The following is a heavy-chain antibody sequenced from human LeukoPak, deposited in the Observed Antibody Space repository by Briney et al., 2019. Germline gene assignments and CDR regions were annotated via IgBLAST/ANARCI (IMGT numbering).Heavy chain of an antibody. J-gene: IGHJ4*02. Sequence: GASVKVSCKASGYTFTGYYMHWVRQAPGQGLEGMGWINPNSGGTNYAQKFQGRVTMTRDTSISTPYMELSRLRSDDTAVYYCARVKIPRQNYFDYWGQGTLVTVSS. CDR1: GYTFTGYY. CDR3: ARVKIPRQNYFDY. V-gene: IGHV1-2*02. CDR2: INPNSGGT. D-gene: IGHD2-2*02.